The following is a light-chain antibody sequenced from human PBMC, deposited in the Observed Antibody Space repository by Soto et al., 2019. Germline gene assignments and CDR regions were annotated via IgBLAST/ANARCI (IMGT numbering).Light chain of an antibody. CDR2: GAS. Sequence: EIVLTQSPGTLSLSPGERATLSCRASQSVSNNYLAWYQQKPGQAPRLLIYGASNRATGIPDRFSGSGSGTDFTLTISRLEPEDYGVYYCQQYVGSPLTFGGGTKAAIK. CDR3: QQYVGSPLT. J-gene: IGKJ4*01. CDR1: QSVSNNY. V-gene: IGKV3-20*01.